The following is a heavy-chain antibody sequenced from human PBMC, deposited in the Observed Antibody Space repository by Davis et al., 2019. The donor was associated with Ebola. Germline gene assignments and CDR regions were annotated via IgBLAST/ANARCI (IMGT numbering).Heavy chain of an antibody. CDR3: AREDYGDLVSQSFIYYGMDV. J-gene: IGHJ6*02. D-gene: IGHD4-17*01. V-gene: IGHV3-30*03. CDR1: GFTFSSYG. Sequence: GESLKISCAASGFTFSSYGMHWVRQAPGKGLEWVAVISYDGSNKYYADSVKGRFTISRDNAKNSLYLQMNSLRAEDTAVYYCAREDYGDLVSQSFIYYGMDVWGQGTTVTVSS. CDR2: ISYDGSNK.